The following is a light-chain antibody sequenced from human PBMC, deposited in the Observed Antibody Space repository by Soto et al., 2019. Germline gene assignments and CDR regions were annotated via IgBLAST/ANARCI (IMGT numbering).Light chain of an antibody. J-gene: IGKJ4*01. CDR3: QHLNSYPRALS. Sequence: DIQMTQSPSTLSASVGDRVTITCRASQTISSWLAWYQQKPGKAPKLLIYKASTLKSGVPSRFSGSGSGTEFTLTISSLQPEDVATYYCQHLNSYPRALSFGGGTKVDIK. V-gene: IGKV1-5*03. CDR1: QTISSW. CDR2: KAS.